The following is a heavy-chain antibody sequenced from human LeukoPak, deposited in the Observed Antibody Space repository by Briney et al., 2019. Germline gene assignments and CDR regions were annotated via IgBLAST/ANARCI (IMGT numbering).Heavy chain of an antibody. J-gene: IGHJ4*02. V-gene: IGHV3-74*01. CDR2: INTDGSST. D-gene: IGHD1-1*01. CDR3: ARRTVTGTYDF. Sequence: GGSLRLSCAASGFIFNDYWMHWVRQVPGRGLLWVARINTDGSSTNYADSVNGRFTISRDNARSTLYLQMDSLRADDTAIYYCARRTVTGTYDFWGQGTLVTAS. CDR1: GFIFNDYW.